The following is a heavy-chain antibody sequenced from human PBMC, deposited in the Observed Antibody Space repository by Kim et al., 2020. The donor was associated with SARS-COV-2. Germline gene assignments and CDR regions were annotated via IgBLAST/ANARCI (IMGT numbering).Heavy chain of an antibody. D-gene: IGHD2-15*01. CDR2: VSYEGRNT. CDR1: GFNFSNYG. Sequence: GGSLRLSCVASGFNFSNYGMHWVRQAPGKGLEWVGIVSYEGRNTYYAGSVKGRFTISRDNSKNTLYLQMNNLRAEDTARYFCVKEAAFTTVVVDYYFDYWGQGTLVTVSS. CDR3: VKEAAFTTVVVDYYFDY. V-gene: IGHV3-30*18. J-gene: IGHJ4*02.